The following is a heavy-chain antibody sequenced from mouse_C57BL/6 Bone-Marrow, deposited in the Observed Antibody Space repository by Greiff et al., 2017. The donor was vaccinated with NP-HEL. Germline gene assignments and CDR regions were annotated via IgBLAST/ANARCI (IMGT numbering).Heavy chain of an antibody. D-gene: IGHD1-1*01. J-gene: IGHJ4*01. CDR3: ARYATVVATGNYYAMDY. CDR2: IRNKANGYTT. Sequence: EVKVVESGGGLVQPGGSLSLSCAASGFTFTDYYISWVRQPPGTALEWLGFIRNKANGYTTEYSASVKGRFTISRDNSQSILYLQMNALRAEDSATYYCARYATVVATGNYYAMDYWGQGTSVTVSS. CDR1: GFTFTDYY. V-gene: IGHV7-3*01.